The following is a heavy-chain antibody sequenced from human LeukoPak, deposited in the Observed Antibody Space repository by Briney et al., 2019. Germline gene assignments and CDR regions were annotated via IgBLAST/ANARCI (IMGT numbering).Heavy chain of an antibody. CDR3: ARLGTGYYYYYGMDV. CDR1: GGSISSYY. CDR2: IYYSGST. Sequence: SETLSLTCTVSGGSISSYYWSWIRQSPGKGLEWIGYIYYSGSTNYNPSLKSRVTISVDTSKNQFSLKLSSVTAADTAVYYCARLGTGYYYYYGMDVWGQGTTVTVSS. D-gene: IGHD1-26*01. J-gene: IGHJ6*02. V-gene: IGHV4-59*08.